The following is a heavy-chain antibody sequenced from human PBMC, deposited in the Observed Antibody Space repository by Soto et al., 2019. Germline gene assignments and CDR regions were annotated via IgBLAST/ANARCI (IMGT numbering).Heavy chain of an antibody. CDR1: GYTFTGYY. J-gene: IGHJ4*02. Sequence: QVQLVQSGAEVKKYGASVKVSCKASGYTFTGYYIHWERQAPGQGPEWMGEISPNSGGTKYAQRLQGRVTMTRDTSITTVYMELSNLSPDATAVYYCGKGRSGDVGVFYWGQGTLVTVYS. CDR3: GKGRSGDVGVFY. V-gene: IGHV1-2*02. D-gene: IGHD1-26*01. CDR2: ISPNSGGT.